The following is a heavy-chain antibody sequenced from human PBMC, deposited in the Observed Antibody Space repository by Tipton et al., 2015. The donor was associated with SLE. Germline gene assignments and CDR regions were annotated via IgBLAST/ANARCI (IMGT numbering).Heavy chain of an antibody. CDR2: TYSGGPT. CDR3: ARVKGKSGDDY. D-gene: IGHD1-26*01. V-gene: IGHV3-23*03. J-gene: IGHJ4*02. CDR1: GFTFSTYA. Sequence: GSLRLSCAASGFTFSTYAMNWVRQAPGKGLEWVSVTYSGGPTYYADSVKGRFAISRDNSKNTVYLQLSSLRSEDTAVYYCARVKGKSGDDYWGQGTLVTVSS.